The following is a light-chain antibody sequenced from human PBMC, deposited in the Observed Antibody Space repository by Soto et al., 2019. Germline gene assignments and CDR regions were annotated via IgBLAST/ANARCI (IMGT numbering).Light chain of an antibody. Sequence: QSVLTHPASVSWSPGHSITISCTGTSSDVGAYNYVSWFQQHPGKAPKLLIYEVSNRPSGVSYRFSGSKSGSTASLTISGLQAEEEADYYCSSYTRSRNYVFGTGTKVTVL. CDR2: EVS. V-gene: IGLV2-14*01. CDR3: SSYTRSRNYV. CDR1: SSDVGAYNY. J-gene: IGLJ1*01.